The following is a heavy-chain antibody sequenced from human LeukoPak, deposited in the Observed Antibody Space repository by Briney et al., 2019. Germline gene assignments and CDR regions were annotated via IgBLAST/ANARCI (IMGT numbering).Heavy chain of an antibody. V-gene: IGHV3-15*01. Sequence: GGSLRLSCTASGFPFSHAWMSWVRQAPGRGLEWVGRIISKTDGGATDYAAPAKGRFTIVRDDSKTTLYLQMNSLKTEDTAVYYCATGPLDYWGQGTLVTVSS. J-gene: IGHJ4*02. CDR1: GFPFSHAW. CDR2: IISKTDGGAT. CDR3: ATGPLDY.